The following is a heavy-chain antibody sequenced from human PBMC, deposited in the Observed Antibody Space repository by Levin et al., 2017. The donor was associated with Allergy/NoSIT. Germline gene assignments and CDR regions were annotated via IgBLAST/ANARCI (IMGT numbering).Heavy chain of an antibody. CDR3: SRIETRRSDGSGTYYDC. J-gene: IGHJ4*02. Sequence: QTGGSLRLSCAASGFRSSDHCMDWVRQAPGKGLEWVGRIRNKADRYTTEYAASVKGRFTISRDDSKNSLYLQMNGLKTEDSAVYYCSRIETRRSDGSGTYYDCWGQGTLVTVSS. V-gene: IGHV3-72*01. CDR2: IRNKADRYTT. CDR1: GFRSSDHC. D-gene: IGHD3-10*01.